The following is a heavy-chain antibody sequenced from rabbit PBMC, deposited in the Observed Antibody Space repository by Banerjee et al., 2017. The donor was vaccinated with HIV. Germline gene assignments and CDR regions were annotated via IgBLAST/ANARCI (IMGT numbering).Heavy chain of an antibody. CDR1: GFDFSSYG. V-gene: IGHV1S47*01. Sequence: QEQLVESGGGLVQPGGSLKLSCKASGFDFSSYGVSWVRQAPGKGLEWIGYIDPVFGSTYYASWVNGRFTISSHNAQNTLYLQLNSLTAADTATYFCVRDGYAGYAGYGYATNLWGPGTLVTVS. J-gene: IGHJ4*01. CDR2: IDPVFGST. CDR3: VRDGYAGYAGYGYATNL. D-gene: IGHD6-1*01.